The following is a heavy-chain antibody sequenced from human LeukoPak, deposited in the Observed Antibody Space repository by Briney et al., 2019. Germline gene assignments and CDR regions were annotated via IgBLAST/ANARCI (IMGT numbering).Heavy chain of an antibody. Sequence: PGGYLRLSCAASGFTLSSFGMVWVRQAPGKGLEWVTLMWYDGRNKYYADSVKGRFTISRDNSKNTVYLQMNSLRGEDTAVYYCARVGDMEAFDIWGQGTRVTVSS. CDR3: ARVGDMEAFDI. CDR1: GFTLSSFG. D-gene: IGHD3-16*01. J-gene: IGHJ3*02. V-gene: IGHV3-33*01. CDR2: MWYDGRNK.